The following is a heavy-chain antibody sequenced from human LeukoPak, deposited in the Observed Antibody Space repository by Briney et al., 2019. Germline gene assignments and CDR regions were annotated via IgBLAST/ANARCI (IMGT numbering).Heavy chain of an antibody. V-gene: IGHV1-2*02. J-gene: IGHJ4*02. CDR2: INPNSGGT. CDR1: GYTFTGYY. D-gene: IGHD3-10*01. Sequence: GASVKVSCKASGYTFTGYYMHWVRQAPGQGLEWMGWINPNSGGTNYAQKFQGRVTMTRDTSISTAYMELSRLRSDDTAMYYCARDWRYGSGSYGYWGQGTLVTVSS. CDR3: ARDWRYGSGSYGY.